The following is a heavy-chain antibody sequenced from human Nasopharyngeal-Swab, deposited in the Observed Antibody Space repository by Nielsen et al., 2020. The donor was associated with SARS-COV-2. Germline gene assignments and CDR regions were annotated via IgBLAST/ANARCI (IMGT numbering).Heavy chain of an antibody. J-gene: IGHJ6*03. CDR2: IYPGDSDT. CDR1: GSSFTSYW. D-gene: IGHD2-2*01. CDR3: ARQSHCSSTSCYEDYYYYMDV. Sequence: GESLKISCQGSGSSFTSYWIGWVRQMPGKGLEWMGIIYPGDSDTRYSPSFQGQVTISADKSISTAYLQWSSLKASDTAMYYCARQSHCSSTSCYEDYYYYMDVWGKGTTVTVSS. V-gene: IGHV5-51*01.